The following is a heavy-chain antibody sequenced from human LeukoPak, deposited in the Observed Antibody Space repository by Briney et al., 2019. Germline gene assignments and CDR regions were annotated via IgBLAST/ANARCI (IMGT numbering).Heavy chain of an antibody. D-gene: IGHD3/OR15-3a*01. Sequence: PGGSLTLSCAASGFTFTNNAMNWVRQAPGKGPEWVSGISYSGISTYYADSVKGRFTISRDSSKNTLYLQMNSLRAEDTAIYYCAKDVRFGLNYYYYYMDVWGKGAAVTVSS. CDR2: ISYSGIST. CDR1: GFTFTNNA. V-gene: IGHV3-23*01. CDR3: AKDVRFGLNYYYYYMDV. J-gene: IGHJ6*03.